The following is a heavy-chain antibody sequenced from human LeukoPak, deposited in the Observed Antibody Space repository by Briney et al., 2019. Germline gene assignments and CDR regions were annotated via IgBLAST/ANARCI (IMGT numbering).Heavy chain of an antibody. CDR2: ISSRSSNI. D-gene: IGHD3-9*01. J-gene: IGHJ4*02. CDR1: GFSFGAYS. Sequence: PGGSLRLSCAASGFSFGAYSMNWVRQAPGKGLEWVSSISSRSSNIYYADSMKGRFTVSRDNAKNSLYLQMNSLRAEDTAVYYCARALYYDILTSYQTHTYYFDYWGQGTLLTVSS. CDR3: ARALYYDILTSYQTHTYYFDY. V-gene: IGHV3-21*01.